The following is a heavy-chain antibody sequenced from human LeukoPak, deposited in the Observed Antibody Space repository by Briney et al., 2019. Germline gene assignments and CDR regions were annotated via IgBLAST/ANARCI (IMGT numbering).Heavy chain of an antibody. D-gene: IGHD4-17*01. CDR2: INHSGST. CDR1: GGSFSDHH. J-gene: IGHJ6*03. Sequence: SETLSLTCAVYGGSFSDHHWSWVRQTPGKGLEWIGEINHSGSTKYNPSLKSRVTISVDTSKNQFSLKLSSVTAADTAVYYCARGPHGDSYTYYSMDVWARGPRSPSP. V-gene: IGHV4-34*01. CDR3: ARGPHGDSYTYYSMDV.